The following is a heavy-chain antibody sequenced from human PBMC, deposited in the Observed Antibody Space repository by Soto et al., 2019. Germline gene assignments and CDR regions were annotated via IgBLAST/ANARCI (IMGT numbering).Heavy chain of an antibody. D-gene: IGHD6-19*01. J-gene: IGHJ4*01. CDR3: AQPHVMVVAGSTFDY. Sequence: SETLSLTCTVSGYSISSVSYWGWIRQPPGKGPEWIASIYHGGTTFYNPSLKSLVTVSVDKSNNQFSLKLRSVTAADTAVYYCAQPHVMVVAGSTFDYWAHGTLVTVSS. V-gene: IGHV4-38-2*02. CDR1: GYSISSVSY. CDR2: IYHGGTT.